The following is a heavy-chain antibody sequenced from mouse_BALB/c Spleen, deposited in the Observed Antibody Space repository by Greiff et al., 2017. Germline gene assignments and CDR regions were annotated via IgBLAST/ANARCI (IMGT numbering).Heavy chain of an antibody. CDR1: GYTFTSYW. J-gene: IGHJ2*01. CDR3: ARKWGKLNFDY. D-gene: IGHD1-3*01. CDR2: INPSTGYT. V-gene: IGHV1-7*01. Sequence: QVQLQQSGAELAKPGASVKMSCKASGYTFTSYWMHWVKQRPGQGLEWIGYINPSTGYTEYNQKFKDKATLTADKSSSTAYMQLSSLTSEDSAVYYCARKWGKLNFDYWGQGTTLTVSS.